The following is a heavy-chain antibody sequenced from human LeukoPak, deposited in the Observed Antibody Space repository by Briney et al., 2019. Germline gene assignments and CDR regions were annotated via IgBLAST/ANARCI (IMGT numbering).Heavy chain of an antibody. V-gene: IGHV4-39*07. J-gene: IGHJ2*01. Sequence: SETLSLTCTVSGGSISSGNYYWSWIRQPPGKGLEWIGEINHSGSTNYNPSLRSRVTISVDTSKNQFSLKLSSVTAADTAVYYCARAREMATIYWYFDLWGRGTLVTVSS. CDR3: ARAREMATIYWYFDL. CDR2: INHSGST. CDR1: GGSISSGNYY. D-gene: IGHD5-24*01.